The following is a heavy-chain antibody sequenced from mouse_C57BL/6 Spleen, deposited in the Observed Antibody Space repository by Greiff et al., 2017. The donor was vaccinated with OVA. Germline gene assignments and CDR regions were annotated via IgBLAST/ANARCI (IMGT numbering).Heavy chain of an antibody. J-gene: IGHJ2*01. V-gene: IGHV1-15*01. CDR3: TRDLGVYYFDY. Sequence: QVQLQQSGAELVRPGASVTLSCKASGYTFTDYEMHWVKQTPVHGLEWIGAIDPETGGTAYNQKFKGKAILTADKSSSTAYMELRSLTSEDSAVYYCTRDLGVYYFDYWGQGTTLTVSS. CDR1: GYTFTDYE. CDR2: IDPETGGT. D-gene: IGHD4-1*01.